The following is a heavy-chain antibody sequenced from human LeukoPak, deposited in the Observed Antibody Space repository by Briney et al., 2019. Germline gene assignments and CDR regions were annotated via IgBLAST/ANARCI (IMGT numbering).Heavy chain of an antibody. CDR3: ARDPQRTSGDYADY. V-gene: IGHV1-69*04. J-gene: IGHJ4*02. D-gene: IGHD4-17*01. CDR1: GGTYSSYA. Sequence: SVKVSCKASGGTYSSYAISSVRQAPGQGLEWMGRIIPILGIANYAQKFQGRVTITADKSTSTAYMELSSLRSEDTAVYYCARDPQRTSGDYADYWGQGTLVTVSS. CDR2: IIPILGIA.